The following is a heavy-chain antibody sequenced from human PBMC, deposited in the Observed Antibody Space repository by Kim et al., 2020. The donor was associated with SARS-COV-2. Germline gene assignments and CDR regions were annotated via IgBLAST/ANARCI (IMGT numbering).Heavy chain of an antibody. Sequence: GNPTYAQGFTGRFVFSLDTSVSTAYLQISSLKAEDTAVYYCARENSSGWYDWGQGTLVTVSS. CDR2: GNP. V-gene: IGHV7-4-1*02. CDR3: ARENSSGWYD. D-gene: IGHD6-19*01. J-gene: IGHJ4*02.